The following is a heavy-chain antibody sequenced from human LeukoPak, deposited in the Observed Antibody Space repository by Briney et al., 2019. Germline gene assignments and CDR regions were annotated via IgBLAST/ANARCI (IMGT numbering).Heavy chain of an antibody. J-gene: IGHJ4*02. Sequence: SETLSLTCAVSGGSIYSHYWGWIRQPPGKGQEWIGDIYYKANTNYNPSLKSRVTISLDTSKTHLSLTLTSVVAADTAIYYCMRRDTGWNYSDYWGQGILVTVSS. CDR1: GGSIYSHY. D-gene: IGHD6-19*01. CDR3: MRRDTGWNYSDY. CDR2: IYYKANT. V-gene: IGHV4-59*08.